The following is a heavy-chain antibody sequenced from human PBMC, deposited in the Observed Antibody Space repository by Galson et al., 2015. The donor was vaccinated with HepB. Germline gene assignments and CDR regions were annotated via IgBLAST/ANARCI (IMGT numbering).Heavy chain of an antibody. V-gene: IGHV3-23*01. J-gene: IGHJ4*02. CDR3: AKGWAGWYRFDY. CDR1: GFTFSSYA. Sequence: SLRLSCAASGFTFSSYAMSWVRQAPGKGLEWVSVFTVSGNSTYYADSVKGRFTISRDNSKSTLFLQMNSLRADGTAVYYCAKGWAGWYRFDYWGQGTLVTVSS. D-gene: IGHD6-19*01. CDR2: FTVSGNST.